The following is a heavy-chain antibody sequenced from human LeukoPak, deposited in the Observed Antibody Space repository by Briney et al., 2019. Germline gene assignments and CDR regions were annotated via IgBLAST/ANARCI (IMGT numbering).Heavy chain of an antibody. CDR2: IIPIFGTA. D-gene: IGHD6-13*01. J-gene: IGHJ6*03. CDR3: ARAAAAGPRRPPYYCYMDV. CDR1: GGTFSSYA. V-gene: IGHV1-69*13. Sequence: ASVKVSCKASGGTFSSYAISWVRQAPGQGLEWMGGIIPIFGTANYAQKFQGRVTITADESTSTAYMELSSLRSEDTAVYYCARAAAAGPRRPPYYCYMDVWGKGTTVTVSS.